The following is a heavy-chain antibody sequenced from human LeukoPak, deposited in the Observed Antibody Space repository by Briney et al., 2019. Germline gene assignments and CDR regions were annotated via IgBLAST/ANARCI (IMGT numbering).Heavy chain of an antibody. CDR2: ISYDGSNK. V-gene: IGHV3-30*18. CDR1: GFTFSSYG. Sequence: GGSLRLSCAASGFTFSSYGMHWVRQAPGKGLEWVAVISYDGSNKYYADSVKGRFTISRDNSKNTLYLQMNSLRAEDTAAYYCAKDKGSGHPPRYYYGMDVWGQGTTVTVSS. CDR3: AKDKGSGHPPRYYYGMDV. J-gene: IGHJ6*02. D-gene: IGHD3-10*01.